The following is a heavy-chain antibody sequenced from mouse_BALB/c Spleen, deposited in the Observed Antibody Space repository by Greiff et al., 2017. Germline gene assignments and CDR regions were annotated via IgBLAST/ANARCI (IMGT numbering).Heavy chain of an antibody. CDR2: ISYSGST. Sequence: VQLKESGPGLVKPSQSLSLTCTVTGYSITSDYAWNWIRQFPGNKLEWMGYISYSGSTSYNPSLKSRISITRDTSKNQFFLQLNSVTTEDTATYYCAREGSSGQYYYAMDYWGQGTSVTVSS. J-gene: IGHJ4*01. CDR1: GYSITSDYA. CDR3: AREGSSGQYYYAMDY. D-gene: IGHD3-1*01. V-gene: IGHV3-2*02.